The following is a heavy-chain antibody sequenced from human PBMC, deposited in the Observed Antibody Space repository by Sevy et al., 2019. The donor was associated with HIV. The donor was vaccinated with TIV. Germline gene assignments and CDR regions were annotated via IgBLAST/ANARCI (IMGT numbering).Heavy chain of an antibody. Sequence: GGSLRLSCAASGFTFSKYSMSWVRQPPGKGLEWVSTLSFGCGEINHADSVKGRFTISRDNSKNSLYLQMNNRRAEDTAVYYCAREGCTKPQDYWGQGTLVTVSS. CDR3: AREGCTKPQDY. V-gene: IGHV3-23*01. D-gene: IGHD2-8*01. J-gene: IGHJ4*02. CDR2: LSFGCGEI. CDR1: GFTFSKYS.